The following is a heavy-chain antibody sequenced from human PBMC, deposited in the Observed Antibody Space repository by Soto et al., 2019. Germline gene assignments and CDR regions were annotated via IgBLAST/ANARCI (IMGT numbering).Heavy chain of an antibody. Sequence: SETLSLTCIVSGGSISNGDYYWSWIRQPPGKGLEWIGYIHYSGTSYYNPSLKSRLIIAVDTSKNHFSLKLSSVTAADTAVYFCARAPVGLDTISYFDYWGQGKLVTVSA. V-gene: IGHV4-30-4*01. CDR2: IHYSGTS. D-gene: IGHD3-3*01. CDR3: ARAPVGLDTISYFDY. J-gene: IGHJ4*02. CDR1: GGSISNGDYY.